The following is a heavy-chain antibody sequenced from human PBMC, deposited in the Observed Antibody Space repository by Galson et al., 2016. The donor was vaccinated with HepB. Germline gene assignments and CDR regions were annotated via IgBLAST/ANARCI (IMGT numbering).Heavy chain of an antibody. J-gene: IGHJ4*02. CDR2: IIPIFGTA. V-gene: IGHV1-69*13. CDR3: ARGKGGSYQRAVFDY. Sequence: SVKVSCKASGGTFSNYAISWVRQAPGQGLEWMGGIIPIFGTANYAQNFQGRVTITADESTSTAYMELSSLRSEDTAVYYCARGKGGSYQRAVFDYWGQGTLVTVSS. D-gene: IGHD1-26*01. CDR1: GGTFSNYA.